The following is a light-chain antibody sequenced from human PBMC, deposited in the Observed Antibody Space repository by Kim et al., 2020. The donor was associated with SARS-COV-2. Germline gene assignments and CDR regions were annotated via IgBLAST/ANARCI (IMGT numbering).Light chain of an antibody. CDR3: AAWDDSLNGDVL. CDR2: RSN. Sequence: ELTQPPSASGTPGQRVTISCSGSRSDIGSNTVNWYQQLPGTAPKLLIYRSNKRPSGVPDRFSASKSGTSASLAISGLQSEDEADYYCAAWDDSLNGDVLFGGGTQLTVL. CDR1: RSDIGSNT. V-gene: IGLV1-44*01. J-gene: IGLJ2*01.